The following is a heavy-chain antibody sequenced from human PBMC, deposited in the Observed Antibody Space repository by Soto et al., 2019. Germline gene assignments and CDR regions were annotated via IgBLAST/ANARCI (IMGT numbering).Heavy chain of an antibody. CDR3: ATSQKGYNWSYFDH. CDR1: GASISGSYYY. CDR2: VFYTGFT. J-gene: IGHJ4*02. Sequence: SETLSLTCAVSGASISGSYYYWAWLRQSPGKGPEWIGSVFYTGFTSYNPSLESRVSVSVDTSKSQFSLKLSAVTAADTAVYYCATSQKGYNWSYFDHWGQGALVTVSS. D-gene: IGHD1-20*01. V-gene: IGHV4-39*01.